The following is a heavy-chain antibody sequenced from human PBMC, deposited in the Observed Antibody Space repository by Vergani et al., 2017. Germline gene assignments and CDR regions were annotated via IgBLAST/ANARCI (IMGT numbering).Heavy chain of an antibody. D-gene: IGHD2-21*01. Sequence: EVQLLESGGGLVQPGGSLRLSCEASGFSFPGYAMSWVRQAPGKGLEWVSSVSGSSATPYYADSVKGRFIISRDNSKNTLYLQMNSLRAEDTAVYYCAKKRQRLWSGYYYMDVWGKGTTVTVSS. CDR2: VSGSSATP. CDR1: GFSFPGYA. J-gene: IGHJ6*03. CDR3: AKKRQRLWSGYYYMDV. V-gene: IGHV3-23*01.